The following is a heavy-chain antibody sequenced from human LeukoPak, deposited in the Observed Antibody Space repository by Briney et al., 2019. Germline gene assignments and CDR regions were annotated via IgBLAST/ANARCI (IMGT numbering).Heavy chain of an antibody. CDR2: IYTSGST. V-gene: IGHV4-4*07. CDR1: GGSISSYY. CDR3: ARDGYSGSTYYYYGMDV. J-gene: IGHJ6*02. D-gene: IGHD1-26*01. Sequence: SETLSLTCTVSGGSISSYYWSWIRQPAEKGLEWIGRIYTSGSTNYNPSLKSRVTMSVDTSKNQFSLKLSSVTAADTAVYYCARDGYSGSTYYYYGMDVWGQGTTVTVSS.